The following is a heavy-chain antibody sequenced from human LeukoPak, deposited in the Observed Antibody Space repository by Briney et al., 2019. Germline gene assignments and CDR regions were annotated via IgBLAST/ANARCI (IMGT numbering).Heavy chain of an antibody. Sequence: GASVKVSCKASGYTFTNYGISWLRQAPGQGPEWMGWISPYNGNTKCAQKLQGRVTMTIDTSTSTAHMELRSLRSDDTAVYYCARVECSSTSCYNVWFDPWGQGTLVSVSS. V-gene: IGHV1-18*01. CDR2: ISPYNGNT. D-gene: IGHD2-2*02. CDR3: ARVECSSTSCYNVWFDP. CDR1: GYTFTNYG. J-gene: IGHJ5*02.